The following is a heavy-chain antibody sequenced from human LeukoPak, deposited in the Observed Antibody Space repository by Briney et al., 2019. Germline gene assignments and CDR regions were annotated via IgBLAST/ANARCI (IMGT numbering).Heavy chain of an antibody. V-gene: IGHV3-23*01. Sequence: GGSLRLSCAASGFTFSSYAMTWVRQAPGKGLEWFSAIGDSGGSTSYADSVKGRFTISRDNSKNTLYLQMNSLRAEDTAVYSCARDWSCDYWGQGTLVTVSS. CDR1: GFTFSSYA. CDR2: IGDSGGST. D-gene: IGHD1-26*01. J-gene: IGHJ4*02. CDR3: ARDWSCDY.